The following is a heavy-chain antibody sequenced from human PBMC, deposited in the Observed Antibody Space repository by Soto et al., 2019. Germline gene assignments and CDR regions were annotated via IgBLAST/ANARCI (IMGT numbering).Heavy chain of an antibody. Sequence: EEQLLESGGGLAQRGGSLRLSCAASRFTFSSFAMSWVRQAPGKGLEWVSGLSASGGSTYYADSIKDRFIISRDNSKNTLYLQMNSLRAEDTAVYYCAKGSGNSKYNFFDAWGQGTLVTVSS. CDR3: AKGSGNSKYNFFDA. J-gene: IGHJ5*02. V-gene: IGHV3-23*01. CDR1: RFTFSSFA. D-gene: IGHD5-12*01. CDR2: LSASGGST.